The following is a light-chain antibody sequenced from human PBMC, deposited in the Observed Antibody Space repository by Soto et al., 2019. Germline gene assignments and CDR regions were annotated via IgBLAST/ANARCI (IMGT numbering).Light chain of an antibody. Sequence: EIVLTQSPGTLSWSPGERATLSCRASQSVSSDYLAWYQQKPGQTPKVLIYRASSRATGIPDRFSGSGSGTDFTLTISRLEPEDFAVYYCQQYGSSPLTFGGGTKVEIK. J-gene: IGKJ4*01. CDR1: QSVSSDY. V-gene: IGKV3-20*01. CDR2: RAS. CDR3: QQYGSSPLT.